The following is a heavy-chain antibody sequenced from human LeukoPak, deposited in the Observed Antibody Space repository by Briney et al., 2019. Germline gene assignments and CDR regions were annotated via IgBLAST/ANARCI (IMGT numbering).Heavy chain of an antibody. CDR2: FDPEDGET. D-gene: IGHD1-26*01. Sequence: GASVKVSCKVSGYTLTELSMHWVRQAPGKGLEWMGGFDPEDGETIYAQKFQGRVTMTEDASTDTAYMELSSLRSEDTAVYYCATAPIVGATFFDYWGQGTLVTVSS. V-gene: IGHV1-24*01. J-gene: IGHJ4*02. CDR1: GYTLTELS. CDR3: ATAPIVGATFFDY.